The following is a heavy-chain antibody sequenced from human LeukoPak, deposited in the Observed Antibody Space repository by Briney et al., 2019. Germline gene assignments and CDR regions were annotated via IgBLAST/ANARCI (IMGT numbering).Heavy chain of an antibody. CDR3: ARGGVVVPAAPPKTYYYGMDV. D-gene: IGHD2-2*01. V-gene: IGHV3-74*01. Sequence: GGSLRLSCAASGFTFSSYWMHWVRQAPGKGLVWVSRINGDGSSTSYADSVKGRFTISRDNAKNTLYLQMNSLRAEDTAVYYCARGGVVVPAAPPKTYYYGMDVWGKGTTVTVSS. CDR2: INGDGSST. CDR1: GFTFSSYW. J-gene: IGHJ6*04.